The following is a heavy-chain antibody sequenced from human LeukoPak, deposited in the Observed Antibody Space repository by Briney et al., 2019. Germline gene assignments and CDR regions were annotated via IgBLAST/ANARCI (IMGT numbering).Heavy chain of an antibody. CDR1: GGSISSYY. V-gene: IGHV4-59*01. D-gene: IGHD3-10*01. CDR3: ARGKRELANWFDP. CDR2: IYHSGTT. J-gene: IGHJ5*02. Sequence: PSETLSLTCTVSGGSISSYYWSWIRQPPGKGLEWIGYIYHSGTTNYNPSLKSRVTISVDTSKNQFFLKLSSVTAADTAVYYCARGKRELANWFDPWGQGTLVTVSS.